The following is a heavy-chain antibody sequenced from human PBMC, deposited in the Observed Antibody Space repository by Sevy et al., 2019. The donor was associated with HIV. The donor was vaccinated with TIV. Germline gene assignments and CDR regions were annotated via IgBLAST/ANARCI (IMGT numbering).Heavy chain of an antibody. D-gene: IGHD1-26*01. CDR3: AKGTVTAPVGNYFDH. CDR2: IGYDGSNK. CDR1: GFTPSTYG. Sequence: GGSLRLSCAASGFTPSTYGMHWVRQAPGKGLEWVAVIGYDGSNKYYADSVKGRFTISRDNSKNTLFLQMDSLRAEDTAVYYCAKGTVTAPVGNYFDHWGHGALVTVSS. V-gene: IGHV3-33*06. J-gene: IGHJ4*01.